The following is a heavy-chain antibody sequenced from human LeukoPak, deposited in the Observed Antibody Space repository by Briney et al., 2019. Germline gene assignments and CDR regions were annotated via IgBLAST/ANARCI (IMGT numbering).Heavy chain of an antibody. Sequence: VASVKVSCKVSGYTLTELSMHWVRQAPGKGLEWMGGFDPEDGGTIYAQKFQGRVTMIEDTSTDTAYMELSSLRSEDTAVYYCATGWYDSSGYYPNLDYWGQGTLVTVSS. CDR2: FDPEDGGT. CDR1: GYTLTELS. CDR3: ATGWYDSSGYYPNLDY. D-gene: IGHD3-22*01. J-gene: IGHJ4*02. V-gene: IGHV1-24*01.